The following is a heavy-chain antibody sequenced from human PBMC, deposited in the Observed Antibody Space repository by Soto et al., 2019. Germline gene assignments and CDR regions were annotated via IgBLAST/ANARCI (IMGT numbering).Heavy chain of an antibody. D-gene: IGHD3-10*01. Sequence: SDTLSLTCTVSGGSFSSYYWTWIRQPPGKGLEWIGFIYNSGSTHYNPSLRSRVTISVDTSKNQFSLKLRSVTAADTAVYYCASMGYHYGSGSYPLDYWGQGTLVTVSS. V-gene: IGHV4-59*08. CDR1: GGSFSSYY. CDR2: IYNSGST. J-gene: IGHJ4*02. CDR3: ASMGYHYGSGSYPLDY.